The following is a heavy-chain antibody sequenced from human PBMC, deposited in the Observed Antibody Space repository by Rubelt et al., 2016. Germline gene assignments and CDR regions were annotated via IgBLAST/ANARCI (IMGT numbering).Heavy chain of an antibody. D-gene: IGHD6-13*01. J-gene: IGHJ4*02. CDR2: ISSSSSYI. CDR3: ARDHYSSSWYIDY. Sequence: SMNWVRQAPGKGLEWVSSISSSSSYIYYADSVKGRFTISRDNAKNSLYPQMNSLRAEDTAVYYCARDHYSSSWYIDYWGQGTLVTVSS. CDR1: S. V-gene: IGHV3-21*01.